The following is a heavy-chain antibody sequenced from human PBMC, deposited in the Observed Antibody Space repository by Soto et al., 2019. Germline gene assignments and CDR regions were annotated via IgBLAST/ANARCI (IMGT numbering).Heavy chain of an antibody. J-gene: IGHJ4*02. Sequence: SETLSLTCTVSGGSISSSSYYWGWIRQPPGKGLEWIGSIYYSGSTYYNPSLKSRVTISVDTSKNQFSLKLSSVTAADTAVYYCASLIAARSAIDYWGQGTLVTVSS. CDR2: IYYSGST. D-gene: IGHD6-6*01. CDR1: GGSISSSSYY. CDR3: ASLIAARSAIDY. V-gene: IGHV4-39*01.